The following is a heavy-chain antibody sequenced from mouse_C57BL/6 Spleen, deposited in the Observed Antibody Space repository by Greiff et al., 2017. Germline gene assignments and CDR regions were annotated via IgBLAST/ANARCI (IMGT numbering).Heavy chain of an antibody. CDR3: APRLYAMDY. J-gene: IGHJ4*01. CDR1: GFSLTSYG. CDR2: IWSGGST. Sequence: VMLVESGPGLVQPSQSLSITCTVSGFSLTSYGVHWVRQSPGKGLEWLGVIWSGGSTDYNAAFISRLSISKDNSKSQVFFKMNSLQADDTAIYYCAPRLYAMDYWGQGTSVTVSS. V-gene: IGHV2-2*01.